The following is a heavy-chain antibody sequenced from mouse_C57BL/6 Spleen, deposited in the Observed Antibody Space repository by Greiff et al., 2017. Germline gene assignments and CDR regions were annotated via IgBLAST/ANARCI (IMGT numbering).Heavy chain of an antibody. CDR3: ARKDYADGAFAY. CDR1: GYTFTSYW. D-gene: IGHD2-4*01. CDR2: IDPSDSYT. J-gene: IGHJ3*01. V-gene: IGHV1-59*01. Sequence: QVQLQQPGAELVRPGTSVKLSCKASGYTFTSYWMHWVKQRPGQGLEWIGVIDPSDSYTNYNQKFKGKATLTVDTSSSTAYMQLSSLTSEDSAVYYCARKDYADGAFAYWGQGTLVTVSA.